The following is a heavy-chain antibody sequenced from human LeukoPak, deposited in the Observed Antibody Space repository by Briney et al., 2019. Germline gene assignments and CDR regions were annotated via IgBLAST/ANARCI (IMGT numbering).Heavy chain of an antibody. CDR2: SIPILWIA. CDR1: GCTFSSYT. CDR3: AKDYPGSSSWYGLFDP. V-gene: IGHV1-69*04. D-gene: IGHD6-13*01. Sequence: SPVNVSCKASGCTFSSYTISWVRQAPGQGREGMGRSIPILWIANYAQKFQGRVTTTADKSTSTAYMELSILRPEDTAVYYCAKDYPGSSSWYGLFDPWGQGTLVTVSS. J-gene: IGHJ5*02.